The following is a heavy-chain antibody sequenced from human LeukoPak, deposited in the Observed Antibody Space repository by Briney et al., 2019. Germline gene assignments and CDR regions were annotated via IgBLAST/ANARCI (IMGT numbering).Heavy chain of an antibody. V-gene: IGHV4-61*03. CDR2: IYYTGST. Sequence: NPSETLSLTCSVSGGSVSSNTYHWSWLRQPPGKGLEWLGHIYYTGSTGYNPSLKSRVTISVDTSKNRFSLKLSSVTAADTAVYFCARFRSSGWYYFDYWGQGTLVTVSS. CDR1: GGSVSSNTYH. CDR3: ARFRSSGWYYFDY. J-gene: IGHJ4*02. D-gene: IGHD6-19*01.